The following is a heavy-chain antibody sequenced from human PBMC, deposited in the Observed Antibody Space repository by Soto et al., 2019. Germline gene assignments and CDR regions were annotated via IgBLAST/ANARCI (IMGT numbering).Heavy chain of an antibody. Sequence: GSLRLSCAASGFTFSSYWMHWVRQAPGKGLVWVSRINSDGSSTSYADSVKGRFTISRDNAKNTLYLQMNSLRAEDTAVYYCAREFVVVVPAAISYYYYGMDVWGQGTTVTVSS. D-gene: IGHD2-2*02. J-gene: IGHJ6*02. CDR3: AREFVVVVPAAISYYYYGMDV. CDR1: GFTFSSYW. CDR2: INSDGSST. V-gene: IGHV3-74*01.